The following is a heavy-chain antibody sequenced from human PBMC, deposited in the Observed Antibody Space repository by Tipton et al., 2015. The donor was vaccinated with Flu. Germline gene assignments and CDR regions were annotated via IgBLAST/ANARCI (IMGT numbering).Heavy chain of an antibody. CDR1: GFTFSNYG. J-gene: IGHJ4*02. D-gene: IGHD6-19*01. V-gene: IGHV3-23*04. CDR3: AKAYTNGWAREFDY. Sequence: QLVQSGGGLGRPGESLRLSCAASGFTFSNYGMSWVRQAPGKGLEWVSGISGSGGDTYYADSVKGRFTISRDNSKNTLYVQMNSLRGEDTAVYYCAKAYTNGWAREFDYWGQGTQVTVSS. CDR2: ISGSGGDT.